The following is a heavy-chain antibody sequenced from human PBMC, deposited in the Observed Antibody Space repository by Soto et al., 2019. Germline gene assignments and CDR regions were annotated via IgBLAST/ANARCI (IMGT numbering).Heavy chain of an antibody. CDR3: ARARNTMVRGVIPNWFDP. CDR1: GGSISSYY. CDR2: IYYSGST. V-gene: IGHV4-59*01. Sequence: ETLSLTCTVSGGSISSYYWSWIRQPPGKGLEWIGYIYYSGSTNYNPSLKSRVTISVDTSKNQFSLKLSSVTAADTAVYYCARARNTMVRGVIPNWFDPWGQGTLVTVSS. J-gene: IGHJ5*02. D-gene: IGHD3-10*01.